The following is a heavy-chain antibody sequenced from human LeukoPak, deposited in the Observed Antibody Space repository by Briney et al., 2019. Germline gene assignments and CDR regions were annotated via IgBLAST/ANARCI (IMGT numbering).Heavy chain of an antibody. V-gene: IGHV3-30*18. D-gene: IGHD6-19*01. CDR1: GFTFSSYG. CDR3: AKEVSGWGDGFDY. Sequence: GGSLRLSCAASGFTFSSYGMHWVRQAPGKGLEWVAIISYDGSNKYYADSVKGRITISRDNSKNTLYLQMNSLRAEGTALYYCAKEVSGWGDGFDYWGQGTLVTVPS. CDR2: ISYDGSNK. J-gene: IGHJ4*02.